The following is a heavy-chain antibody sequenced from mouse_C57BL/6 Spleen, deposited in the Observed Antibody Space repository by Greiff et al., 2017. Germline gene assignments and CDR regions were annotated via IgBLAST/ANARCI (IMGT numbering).Heavy chain of an antibody. CDR3: AREGGFYSNVFDY. CDR2: IYPGSGST. D-gene: IGHD2-5*01. J-gene: IGHJ2*01. Sequence: VQLQQPGAELVKPGASVKMSCKASGYTFTSYWITWVKQRPGQGLEWIGDIYPGSGSTNYNEKFKSKATLTVDTSSSTAYMQLSSLTSEDSAVYYCAREGGFYSNVFDYWGQGTTLTVSS. CDR1: GYTFTSYW. V-gene: IGHV1-55*01.